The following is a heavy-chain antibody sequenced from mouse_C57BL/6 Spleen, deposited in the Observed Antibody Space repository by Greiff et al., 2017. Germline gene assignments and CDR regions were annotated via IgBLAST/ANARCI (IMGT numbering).Heavy chain of an antibody. D-gene: IGHD1-1*01. CDR2: IYPGDGDT. J-gene: IGHJ3*01. CDR3: ARRSIYYYGSSLAY. Sequence: VKLVESGAELVKPGASVKISCKASGYAFSSYWMNWVKQRPGKGLEWIGQIYPGDGDTNYNGKFKGKATLTADKSSSTAYMQLSSLTSEDSAVYFCARRSIYYYGSSLAYWGQGTLVTVSA. V-gene: IGHV1-80*01. CDR1: GYAFSSYW.